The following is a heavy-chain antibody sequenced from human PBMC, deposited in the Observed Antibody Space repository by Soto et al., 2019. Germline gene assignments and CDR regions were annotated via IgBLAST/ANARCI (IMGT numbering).Heavy chain of an antibody. CDR1: GYTFSTHA. CDR2: INGGTGQT. V-gene: IGHV1-3*01. J-gene: IGHJ6*02. D-gene: IGHD1-1*01. Sequence: ASVKVSCKASGYTFSTHAMHWVRQAPGQSLEWMGWINGGTGQTKHSHRFQDRISITRDTSASTAYMELSSLRSEDTAVYYCARGKGMEENYYYYVPDISGQGTKVPVS. CDR3: ARGKGMEENYYYYVPDI.